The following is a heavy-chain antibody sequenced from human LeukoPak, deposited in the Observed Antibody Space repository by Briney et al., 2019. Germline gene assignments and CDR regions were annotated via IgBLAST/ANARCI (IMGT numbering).Heavy chain of an antibody. CDR3: AILRTASSFDF. D-gene: IGHD1-1*01. CDR1: GDSVSSDSAA. V-gene: IGHV6-1*01. J-gene: IGHJ4*02. Sequence: SQTLSLTCAISGDSVSSDSAAWSWIRQSPSRGLEWLGRTYYRSRWHLDYAVSVESRITITPDTSKNQFSLQLNSVTPEDTAIYYCAILRTASSFDFWGQGTLVTVSS. CDR2: TYYRSRWHL.